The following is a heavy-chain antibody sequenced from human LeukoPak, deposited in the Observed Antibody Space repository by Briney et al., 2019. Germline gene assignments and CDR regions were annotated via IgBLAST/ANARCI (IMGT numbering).Heavy chain of an antibody. V-gene: IGHV1-69*05. CDR2: IIPISGTT. D-gene: IGHD6-13*01. J-gene: IGHJ6*03. CDR1: GVSFRDYT. CDR3: ASRFTARQLVPADYYHMDV. Sequence: SVKVSCKASGVSFRDYTINWVRQAPGQGLEWIGAIIPISGTTNYAQRLQGKVTLTMDDSATTAFMEMSSLRSEDTAVYYCASRFTARQLVPADYYHMDVWGKGTTVFVSS.